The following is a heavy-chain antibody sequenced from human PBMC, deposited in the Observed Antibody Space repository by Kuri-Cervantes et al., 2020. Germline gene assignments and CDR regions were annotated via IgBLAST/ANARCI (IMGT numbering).Heavy chain of an antibody. V-gene: IGHV1-2*02. CDR3: ARTETTSRVGMTTVTTNDY. CDR2: INPNSGGT. J-gene: IGHJ4*02. Sequence: ASVKVSCKASGYTFTGYYMHWVRQAPGQGLEWMGWINPNSGGTNYAQKFQGRVTMTRDTSISTAYMELSRLRSDDTAVCYCARTETTSRVGMTTVTTNDYWGQGTLVTVSS. CDR1: GYTFTGYY. D-gene: IGHD4-11*01.